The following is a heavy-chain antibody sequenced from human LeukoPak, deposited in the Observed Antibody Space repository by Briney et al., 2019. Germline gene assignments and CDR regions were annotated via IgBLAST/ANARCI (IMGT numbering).Heavy chain of an antibody. D-gene: IGHD1-1*01. V-gene: IGHV3-23*01. CDR2: ISGRGCST. Sequence: GGSLRLSCASAGFTFSSYAMSWVRQAAGKGVEWVSVISGRGCSTNYADSVKGRFTISRDNSQNTLYPQMNSLRAEDTAVYYCAKVATGMTTALRYWYFVLWGRGALVTVSS. CDR3: AKVATGMTTALRYWYFVL. CDR1: GFTFSSYA. J-gene: IGHJ2*01.